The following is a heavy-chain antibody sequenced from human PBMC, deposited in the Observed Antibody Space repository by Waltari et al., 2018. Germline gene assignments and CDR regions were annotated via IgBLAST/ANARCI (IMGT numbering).Heavy chain of an antibody. Sequence: QVQLVQSGAEVKKPGASVKVSCKASGYTFTSYDIHWVRQATGQGLEWMGWMNPNSGNTGYAQKFQGRVTMTRNTSISTAYMELSSLRSEDTAVYYCARARGYQRAYYFDYWGQGTLVTVSS. V-gene: IGHV1-8*02. CDR1: GYTFTSYD. CDR3: ARARGYQRAYYFDY. J-gene: IGHJ4*02. D-gene: IGHD5-12*01. CDR2: MNPNSGNT.